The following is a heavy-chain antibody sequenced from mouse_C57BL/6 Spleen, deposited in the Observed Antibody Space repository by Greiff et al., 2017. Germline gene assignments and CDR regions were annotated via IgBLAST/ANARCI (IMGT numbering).Heavy chain of an antibody. V-gene: IGHV1-18*01. CDR2: INPNNGGT. CDR1: GYTFTDYN. J-gene: IGHJ2*01. D-gene: IGHD1-1*01. CDR3: ARRIYYGSNYYCDY. Sequence: VQLQQSGPELVKPGASVKIPCKASGYTFTDYNMAWVKQSHGTSLAWIGDINPNNGGTIYNQKFKGKATWTVDKSSSTAYMELRSLTSEDTAVYYCARRIYYGSNYYCDYWGQGTTLTVAA.